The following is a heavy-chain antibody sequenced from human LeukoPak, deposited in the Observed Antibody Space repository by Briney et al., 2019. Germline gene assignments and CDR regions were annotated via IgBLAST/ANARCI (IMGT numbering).Heavy chain of an antibody. CDR1: GFIFSDYG. CDR3: ARDGSYYEMNH. Sequence: PGRSLRLSCAASGFIFSDYGIHWVRQAPGKGLEWVAVIWYDGSNKYYADSVKGRFAISRDNSENTVYLQMNSLRAEDTAVYYCARDGSYYEMNHWGQGTLVTVSS. V-gene: IGHV3-33*01. D-gene: IGHD1-26*01. CDR2: IWYDGSNK. J-gene: IGHJ5*02.